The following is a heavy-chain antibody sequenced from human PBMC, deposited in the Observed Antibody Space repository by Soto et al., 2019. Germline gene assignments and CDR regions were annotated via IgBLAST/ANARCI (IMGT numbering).Heavy chain of an antibody. CDR2: INAGNGNT. V-gene: IGHV1-3*01. CDR1: GYTFTSYA. CDR3: ARVIGGLYYFDY. D-gene: IGHD3-16*01. Sequence: ASVKVSCKASGYTFTSYAMHWVRQAPGQRLKWMGWINAGNGNTKYSQKFQGRVTITRDTSASTAYMELSSLRSEDTAVYYCARVIGGLYYFDYWAQGTLVTVSS. J-gene: IGHJ4*02.